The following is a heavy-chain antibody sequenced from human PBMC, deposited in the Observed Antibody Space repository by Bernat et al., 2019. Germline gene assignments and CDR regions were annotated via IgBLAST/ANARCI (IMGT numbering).Heavy chain of an antibody. V-gene: IGHV3-30*18. J-gene: IGHJ4*02. CDR2: ISYDGSNK. Sequence: QVQLVESGGGVVQPGRSLRLSCAASGFTFSSYGMHWVRQAPGKGLEWVAVISYDGSNKYYADSVKGRFTISRDNSKNTLYLQMNSLRAEDTAVYYCAKGELGGGDYWGQGTLVTGSS. CDR1: GFTFSSYG. CDR3: AKGELGGGDY. D-gene: IGHD1-7*01.